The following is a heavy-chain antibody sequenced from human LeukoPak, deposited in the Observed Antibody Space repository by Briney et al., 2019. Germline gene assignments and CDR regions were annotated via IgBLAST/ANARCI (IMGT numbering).Heavy chain of an antibody. Sequence: SVKVSCKASGGTFSSYAISWVRQAPGQGLEWMGGIIPIFGTANYAQKFQGRVTITADESTSTAYMELSSLRSEDTAVYYCARDVGAYGDYLPLNWFDPWGQGTLVTVSS. V-gene: IGHV1-69*13. CDR2: IIPIFGTA. CDR1: GGTFSSYA. D-gene: IGHD4-17*01. CDR3: ARDVGAYGDYLPLNWFDP. J-gene: IGHJ5*02.